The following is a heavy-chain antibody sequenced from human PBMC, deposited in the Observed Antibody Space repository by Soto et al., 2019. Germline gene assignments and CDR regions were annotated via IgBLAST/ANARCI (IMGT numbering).Heavy chain of an antibody. Sequence: LVESGGGLVQPGGSLRLSCAASGFNFGPFWMHWVRQAPGKGLVWVSHINSDGSTILYADSVRGRFTTSRDNAKKTLYLQMNSLRVEDTAVYYCVRDRGYSDSFDLWGQGTTVTVSS. CDR1: GFNFGPFW. V-gene: IGHV3-74*01. D-gene: IGHD2-15*01. J-gene: IGHJ3*01. CDR2: INSDGSTI. CDR3: VRDRGYSDSFDL.